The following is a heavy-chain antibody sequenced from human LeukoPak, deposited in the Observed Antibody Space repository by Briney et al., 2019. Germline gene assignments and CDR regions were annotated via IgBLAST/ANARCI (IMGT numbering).Heavy chain of an antibody. Sequence: PSETLSLTCTASGGSISSYYWSWIRQPAGKGLEWTGRIYTSGSTNYNPSLMSRVTMSVDTSKNQFSLKLGSVTAADTAVYYCARDAYCSSTSCYRTDAFDIWGQGTMVTVSS. J-gene: IGHJ3*02. CDR1: GGSISSYY. CDR3: ARDAYCSSTSCYRTDAFDI. V-gene: IGHV4-4*07. CDR2: IYTSGST. D-gene: IGHD2-2*02.